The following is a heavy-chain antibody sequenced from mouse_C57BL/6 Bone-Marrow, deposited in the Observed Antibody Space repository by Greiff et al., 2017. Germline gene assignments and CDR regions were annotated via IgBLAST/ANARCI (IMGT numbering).Heavy chain of an antibody. Sequence: EVKLQESGGGLVQPGESLKLSCESNEYEFPSYDMSWVRKTPEKRLELVAAINSDGGSTYYPDTMERRFIISRDNTKKTLYLQMRRRRSEDTAVYYCARHGNYERDDYAMDYWGQGTSVTVSS. CDR1: EYEFPSYD. J-gene: IGHJ4*01. D-gene: IGHD2-1*01. CDR2: INSDGGST. CDR3: ARHGNYERDDYAMDY. V-gene: IGHV5-2*01.